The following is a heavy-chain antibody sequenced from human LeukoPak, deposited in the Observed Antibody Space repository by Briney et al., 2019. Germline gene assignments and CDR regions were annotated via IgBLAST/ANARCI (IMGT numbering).Heavy chain of an antibody. J-gene: IGHJ4*02. Sequence: GGSLRLSCAASGFTFSSYGMHWVRQAPGKGLEWVAVIWYDGSNKYHADSVKGRFTISRDNSKNTLYLQMNSLRAEDTAVYYCARASYDSSGYLLGYWGQGTLVTVSS. CDR1: GFTFSSYG. CDR2: IWYDGSNK. V-gene: IGHV3-33*01. CDR3: ARASYDSSGYLLGY. D-gene: IGHD3-22*01.